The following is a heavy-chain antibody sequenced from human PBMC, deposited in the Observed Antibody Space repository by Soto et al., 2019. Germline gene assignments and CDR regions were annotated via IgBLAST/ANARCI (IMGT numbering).Heavy chain of an antibody. D-gene: IGHD3-16*01. V-gene: IGHV3-23*01. CDR1: GFSFSAYA. J-gene: IGHJ4*02. CDR2: ISGSGRIT. CDR3: VKEMIELRLIDY. Sequence: DVQLLESGGGLAQPGESLRLSCVASGFSFSAYAMSWVRQSPGKGFEWVSTISGSGRITDYADSVKGRFTTSKDTSTNTLYLHMNSLTADDTALYYCVKEMIELRLIDYWGQGTLVTVSS.